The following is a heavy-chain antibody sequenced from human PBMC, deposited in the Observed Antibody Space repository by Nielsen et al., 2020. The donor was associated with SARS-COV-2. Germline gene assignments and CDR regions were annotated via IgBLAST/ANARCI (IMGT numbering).Heavy chain of an antibody. CDR2: ISYDGSNK. J-gene: IGHJ4*02. V-gene: IGHV3-30*18. Sequence: WIRQPPGKGLELVAVISYDGSNKYYADSVKGRFTISRDNSKNTLYLQMNSLRAEDTAVYYCAKASYNYYDSSGYYFTTLPDYWGQGTLVTVSS. CDR3: AKASYNYYDSSGYYFTTLPDY. D-gene: IGHD3-22*01.